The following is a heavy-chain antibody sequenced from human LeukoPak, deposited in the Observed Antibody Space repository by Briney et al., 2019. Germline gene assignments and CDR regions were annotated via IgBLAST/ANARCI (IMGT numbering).Heavy chain of an antibody. CDR2: INSDGSIT. V-gene: IGHV3-74*01. J-gene: IGHJ4*02. D-gene: IGHD3-9*01. Sequence: GGSLRLSCAASGFTFSSYWMHWVRQAPGKGLVWVSRINSDGSITNYADSVKGRFTISRDNAKDTLYLQMDSLRVEDTAVYYCARLDSHPYWGQGTLVTVSS. CDR1: GFTFSSYW. CDR3: ARLDSHPY.